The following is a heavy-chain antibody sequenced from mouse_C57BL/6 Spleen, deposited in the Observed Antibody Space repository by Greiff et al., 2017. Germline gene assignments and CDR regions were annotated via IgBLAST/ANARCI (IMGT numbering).Heavy chain of an antibody. Sequence: ESGPGLVKPSQSLSLTCSVTGYSITSGYYWNWIRQFPGNKLEWMGYISYDGSNNYNPSLKNRISITRDTSKNQFFLKLNSVTTEDTATYYCARATGSYWYFDVWGTGTTVTVSS. J-gene: IGHJ1*03. V-gene: IGHV3-6*01. CDR3: ARATGSYWYFDV. CDR1: GYSITSGYY. D-gene: IGHD4-1*02. CDR2: ISYDGSN.